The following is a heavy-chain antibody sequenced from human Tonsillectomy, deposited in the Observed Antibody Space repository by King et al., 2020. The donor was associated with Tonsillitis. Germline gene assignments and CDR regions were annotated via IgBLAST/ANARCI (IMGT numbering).Heavy chain of an antibody. Sequence: VQLVESGGGLVQPGRSLRLSCTASGFTFGDYAMSWVRQAPGKGLEWVGFIRSKAYGGTTEYAASVKGRFTISRDDSKSTAYLQMNSLKTEDTAVYYCTRDSYDYWGQGTLVTVSS. CDR3: TRDSYDY. J-gene: IGHJ4*02. CDR2: IRSKAYGGTT. CDR1: GFTFGDYA. V-gene: IGHV3-49*04.